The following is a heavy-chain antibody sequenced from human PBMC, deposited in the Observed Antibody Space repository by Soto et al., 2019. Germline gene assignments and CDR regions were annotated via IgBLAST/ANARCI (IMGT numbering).Heavy chain of an antibody. V-gene: IGHV1-69*13. Sequence: GASVKVSCKASGGTFSSYAISWVRQAPGQGLEWMGGIIPIFGTANYAQKFQGRVTITADESTSTAYMELSSLRSEDTAVYYCARGSYCGGDCYTWTLDKGGMDVWGQGTTVTVSS. CDR1: GGTFSSYA. CDR3: ARGSYCGGDCYTWTLDKGGMDV. J-gene: IGHJ6*02. D-gene: IGHD2-21*02. CDR2: IIPIFGTA.